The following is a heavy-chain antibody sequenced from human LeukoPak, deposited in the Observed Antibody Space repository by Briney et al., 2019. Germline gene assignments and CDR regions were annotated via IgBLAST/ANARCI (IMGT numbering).Heavy chain of an antibody. J-gene: IGHJ5*02. D-gene: IGHD5/OR15-5a*01. CDR2: IYYTERA. V-gene: IGHV4-59*01. Sequence: SETLSLTCTVSGGSISTYYWSWIRQPPGKGLEWIGNIYYTERADYNPSLKSRVTISVDTSKNQFSLKLSSVTAADTAVYYCARDLRRLSTNNWFDPWGQGTLVTVSS. CDR3: ARDLRRLSTNNWFDP. CDR1: GGSISTYY.